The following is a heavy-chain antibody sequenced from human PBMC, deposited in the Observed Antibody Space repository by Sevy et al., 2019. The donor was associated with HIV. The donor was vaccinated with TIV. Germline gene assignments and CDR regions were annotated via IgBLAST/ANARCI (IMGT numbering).Heavy chain of an antibody. CDR3: VSLFLSYRSGWSYFDY. V-gene: IGHV3-66*02. Sequence: GGSLRLSCAISGFTVNDNYIIWVRQAPGKGLEWVSVIFSSGSTYYADSAKGRFTSSRDNSKNTVDLQMNSVRAEDTAVYYCVSLFLSYRSGWSYFDYWGQGTLVTVSS. CDR2: IFSSGST. CDR1: GFTVNDNY. J-gene: IGHJ4*02. D-gene: IGHD6-19*01.